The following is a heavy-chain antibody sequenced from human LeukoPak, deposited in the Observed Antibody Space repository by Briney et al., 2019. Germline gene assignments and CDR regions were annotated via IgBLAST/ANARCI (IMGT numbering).Heavy chain of an antibody. CDR3: ARDQSVRLLQTSSTYFKHVFAI. CDR2: ISAYNGNT. V-gene: IGHV1-18*01. J-gene: IGHJ3*02. D-gene: IGHD6-13*01. Sequence: ASVKVSCKTSSYTFTNYGISWVRQAPGLGLEWMGWISAYNGNTNYAQKVQGRVTMTTDTSTSTAYMELRSLRFDDTAVYYCARDQSVRLLQTSSTYFKHVFAIWGQGSMVTVSS. CDR1: SYTFTNYG.